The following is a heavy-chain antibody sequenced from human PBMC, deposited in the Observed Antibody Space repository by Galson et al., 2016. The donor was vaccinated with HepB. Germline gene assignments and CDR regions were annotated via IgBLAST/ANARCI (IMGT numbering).Heavy chain of an antibody. CDR2: IWHDGSNK. D-gene: IGHD4-23*01. Sequence: SLRLSCAASGFTFSTYGMHWVRQAPGKGLEWVAVIWHDGSNKYYADSVKGRFTISRDSSTLYLQMNSLRAEDTAVYYCARGRLASGNHLDYWGQGTLVTVSS. V-gene: IGHV3-33*01. J-gene: IGHJ4*02. CDR1: GFTFSTYG. CDR3: ARGRLASGNHLDY.